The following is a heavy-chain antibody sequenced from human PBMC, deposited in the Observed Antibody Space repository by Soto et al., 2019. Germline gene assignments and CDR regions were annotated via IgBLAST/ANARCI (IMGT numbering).Heavy chain of an antibody. J-gene: IGHJ6*02. CDR3: ARTSAAGTSSYGMDV. D-gene: IGHD6-13*01. Sequence: ASVKVSCKASGYTFTGYYMHWVRQAPGQGLEWMGWINPNSGGTNYAQKFQGWVTMTRDTSISTAYMELSRLRSDDTAVYYCARTSAAGTSSYGMDVWGQGTTVTVS. CDR2: INPNSGGT. V-gene: IGHV1-2*04. CDR1: GYTFTGYY.